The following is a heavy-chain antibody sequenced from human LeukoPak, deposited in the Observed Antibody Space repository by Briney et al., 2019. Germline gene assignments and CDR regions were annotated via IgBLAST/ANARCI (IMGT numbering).Heavy chain of an antibody. CDR3: ARGGRWLQSPLDY. CDR2: IYTSGST. J-gene: IGHJ4*02. D-gene: IGHD5-24*01. CDR1: GGSISSYY. V-gene: IGHV4-4*08. Sequence: SETLSLTCTVSGGSISSYYWSWIRQPPGKGLEWIGRIYTSGSTNYNPSLKSRVTISVDTSKNQFSLKLSSVTAADTAVYYCARGGRWLQSPLDYWGQGTLVTVSS.